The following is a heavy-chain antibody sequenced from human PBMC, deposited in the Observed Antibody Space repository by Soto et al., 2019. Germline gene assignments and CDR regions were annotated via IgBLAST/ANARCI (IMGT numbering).Heavy chain of an antibody. CDR2: IIPIFGTA. Sequence: QVQLVQSGAEVKKPGSSVKVSCKASGGTFSSYAISWVRQAPGQGLEWMGGIIPIFGTANYAQKLQGRVTITADEATSTSYMELSSLRSEDTAVYYCAMGTGELEIYYYDSSGYYYVDFDYWGQGTLVTVSS. D-gene: IGHD3-22*01. J-gene: IGHJ4*02. V-gene: IGHV1-69*01. CDR1: GGTFSSYA. CDR3: AMGTGELEIYYYDSSGYYYVDFDY.